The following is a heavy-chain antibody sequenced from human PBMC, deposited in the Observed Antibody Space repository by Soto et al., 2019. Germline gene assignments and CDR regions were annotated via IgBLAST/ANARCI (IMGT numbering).Heavy chain of an antibody. J-gene: IGHJ4*02. CDR2: IWYDGSNK. D-gene: IGHD6-19*01. Sequence: QVQLVESGGGVVQPGRSLRLSCAASGFTFSSYGMHWVRQAPGKGLEWVAVIWYDGSNKYYADSVKGRFTISRDNSKNTLYLQMNSLRAEDTAVYYCARDLGKTGYSSGWYGDYWGQGTLVTVSS. CDR1: GFTFSSYG. CDR3: ARDLGKTGYSSGWYGDY. V-gene: IGHV3-33*01.